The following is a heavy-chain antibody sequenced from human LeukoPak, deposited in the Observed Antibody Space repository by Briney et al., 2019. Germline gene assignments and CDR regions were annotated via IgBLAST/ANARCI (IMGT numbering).Heavy chain of an antibody. CDR2: IYYSGST. Sequence: SETLSLTCTVSGGSISSSSYYWGWIRQPPGKGLEWIGSIYYSGSTYYNPSLKSRVTISVDTSKNQFSLKLSSVTAADTAVYYCARGRSSVNWFDPWGQGTLVTVSS. CDR3: ARGRSSVNWFDP. CDR1: GGSISSSSYY. D-gene: IGHD6-19*01. V-gene: IGHV4-39*07. J-gene: IGHJ5*02.